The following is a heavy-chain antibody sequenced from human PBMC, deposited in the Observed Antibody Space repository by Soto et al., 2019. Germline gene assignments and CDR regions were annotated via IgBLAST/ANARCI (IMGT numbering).Heavy chain of an antibody. CDR2: MNPNSGNT. D-gene: IGHD3-16*02. CDR3: ARVIVKSGDAFDI. J-gene: IGHJ3*02. Sequence: ASVKVSCKASGYTFTSYDINWVRQATGQGLEWMGWMNPNSGNTGYAQKFQGRVTMTRNTSISTAYMELSSLRSEDTAVYYCARVIVKSGDAFDIWGQGTMVTVSS. CDR1: GYTFTSYD. V-gene: IGHV1-8*01.